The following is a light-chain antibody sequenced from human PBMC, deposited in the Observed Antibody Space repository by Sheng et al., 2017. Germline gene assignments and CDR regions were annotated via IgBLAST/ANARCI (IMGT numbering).Light chain of an antibody. CDR3: QAWDSSTDWV. CDR1: KLGNKY. V-gene: IGLV3-1*01. CDR2: QDN. Sequence: SYELTQPPSVSVSPGQTASITCSGDKLGNKYACWYQQKPGQSPFLVIYQDNKRPSGIPERFSGSNSGNTATLTISGTQAMDEADYYCQAWDSSTDWVFGGGTKLTVL. J-gene: IGLJ3*02.